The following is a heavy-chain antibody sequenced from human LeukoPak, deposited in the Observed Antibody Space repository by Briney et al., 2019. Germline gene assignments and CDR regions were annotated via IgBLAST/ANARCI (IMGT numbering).Heavy chain of an antibody. CDR1: GGSITSYY. D-gene: IGHD6-13*01. CDR2: IYYSGST. Sequence: SETLSLTCTVSGGSITSYYWSWIRQPPGKGLEWIGYIYYSGSTNYNPSLKSRVTISVDTSKNQFSLKLSSVTAADTAVYYCARVDSRVPGFDYWGQGTLVTVSS. J-gene: IGHJ4*02. V-gene: IGHV4-59*01. CDR3: ARVDSRVPGFDY.